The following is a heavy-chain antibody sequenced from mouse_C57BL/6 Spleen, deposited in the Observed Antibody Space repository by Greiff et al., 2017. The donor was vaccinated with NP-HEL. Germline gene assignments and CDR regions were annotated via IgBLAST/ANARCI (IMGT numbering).Heavy chain of an antibody. CDR3: ADSHEDENALGY. D-gene: IGHD3-2*01. CDR1: GFSLTSYG. Sequence: VQLVESGPGLVQPSQSLSITCTVSGFSLTSYGVHWVRQSPGKGLEWLGVIWSGGSTDYNAAFMSRLSITKDNSKSQVFFEMNGLQADATAIYYCADSHEDENALGYWGQGTSVTVSS. CDR2: IWSGGST. V-gene: IGHV2-5*01. J-gene: IGHJ4*01.